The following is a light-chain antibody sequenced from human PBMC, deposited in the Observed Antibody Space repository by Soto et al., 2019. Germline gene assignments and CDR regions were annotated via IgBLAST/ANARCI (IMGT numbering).Light chain of an antibody. CDR2: DNT. J-gene: IGLJ3*02. Sequence: QSVLTQPPSVSGAPGQRVTISCTGSSSNSGAGYDVHWYQQLPGTAPKLLIYDNTNRPSGVPDRFSGSKSGASASLAITGLQAEDEADYYCQSYDTSLSVCVFGGGTKLTVL. CDR3: QSYDTSLSVCV. V-gene: IGLV1-40*01. CDR1: SSNSGAGYD.